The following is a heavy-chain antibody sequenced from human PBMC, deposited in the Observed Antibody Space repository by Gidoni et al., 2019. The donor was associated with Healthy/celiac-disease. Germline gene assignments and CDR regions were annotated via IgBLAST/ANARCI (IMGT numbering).Heavy chain of an antibody. J-gene: IGHJ4*02. D-gene: IGHD3-22*01. CDR3: AKYLPHDTMRYYFDY. V-gene: IGHV3-23*01. CDR2: ISGSGGST. CDR1: GFTFSSYA. Sequence: EVQLLESGGGLVQPGGSLRLSGAASGFTFSSYAMSWVRQAPGKGLGWVSAISGSGGSTYYADSVKGRFTISRDNSKNTLYLQMNSLRAEDTAVYYCAKYLPHDTMRYYFDYWGQGTLVTVSS.